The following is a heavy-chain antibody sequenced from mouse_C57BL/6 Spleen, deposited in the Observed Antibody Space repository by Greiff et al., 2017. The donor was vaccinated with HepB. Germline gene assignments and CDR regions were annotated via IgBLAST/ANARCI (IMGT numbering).Heavy chain of an antibody. Sequence: EVQLVESGPGLVKPSQSLSLTCSVTGYSITSGYYWNWIRQFPGNKLEWMGYISYDGSNKYNPSLKNRISITRDTSKNQFFLKLNSVTTEDTATYYCARETSSDVWGTGTTVTVSS. V-gene: IGHV3-6*01. J-gene: IGHJ1*03. CDR2: ISYDGSN. CDR3: ARETSSDV. CDR1: GYSITSGYY.